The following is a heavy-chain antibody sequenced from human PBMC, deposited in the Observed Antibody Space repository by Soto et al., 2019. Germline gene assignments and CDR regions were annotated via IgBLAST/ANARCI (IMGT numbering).Heavy chain of an antibody. D-gene: IGHD3-22*01. Sequence: PGGSLRLSCAASGFTFLNYVMSWVRQGPGKGLEWVSAISGSGGSTYYADSVKGRFTISRDNSKNTLYLQMNSLRAEDTAIYYCAKYNFDSSDYSYYYYGMDVWGQGTTVTVSS. CDR3: AKYNFDSSDYSYYYYGMDV. J-gene: IGHJ6*02. V-gene: IGHV3-23*01. CDR2: ISGSGGST. CDR1: GFTFLNYV.